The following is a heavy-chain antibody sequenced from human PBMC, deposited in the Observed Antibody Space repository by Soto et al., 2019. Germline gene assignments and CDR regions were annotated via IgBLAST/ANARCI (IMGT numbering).Heavy chain of an antibody. V-gene: IGHV1-24*01. CDR3: ARDEYSSSWPRGGWFDP. Sequence: ASVKVSCKVSGYTLTELSMHWVRQAPGKGLEWMGGFDPEDGETIYAQKFQGRVTITRDTSASTAYMELSSLRSEDTAVYYCARDEYSSSWPRGGWFDPWGQGTLVTVSS. J-gene: IGHJ5*02. CDR2: FDPEDGET. D-gene: IGHD6-13*01. CDR1: GYTLTELS.